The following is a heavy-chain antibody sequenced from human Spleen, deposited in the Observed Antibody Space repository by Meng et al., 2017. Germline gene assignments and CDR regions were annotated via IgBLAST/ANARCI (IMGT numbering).Heavy chain of an antibody. D-gene: IGHD4-11*01. CDR2: INHSGST. J-gene: IGHJ4*02. V-gene: IGHV4-34*01. Sequence: GSLRLSCVVSGGSFSDYYWSWIRQPPGKGLEWIGEINHSGSTNYNPSLESRATISVDTSQNNLSLKLSSVTAADSAVYYCARGPTTMAHNFDYWGQGTLVTVSS. CDR1: GGSFSDYY. CDR3: ARGPTTMAHNFDY.